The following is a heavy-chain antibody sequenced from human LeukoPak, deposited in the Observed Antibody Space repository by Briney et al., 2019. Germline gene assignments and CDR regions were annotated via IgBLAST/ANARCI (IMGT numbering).Heavy chain of an antibody. CDR1: GGSFSGYY. D-gene: IGHD3-10*01. CDR3: ARLVPRYGSGSQSDY. V-gene: IGHV4-34*01. J-gene: IGHJ4*02. CDR2: INHSGST. Sequence: SETLSLTCAVYGGSFSGYYWSWIRQPPGKGLDWIGEINHSGSTNYNPSLKSRVTISVDTSKNQFSLKLSSVTAADTAVYYCARLVPRYGSGSQSDYWGQGTLVTVSS.